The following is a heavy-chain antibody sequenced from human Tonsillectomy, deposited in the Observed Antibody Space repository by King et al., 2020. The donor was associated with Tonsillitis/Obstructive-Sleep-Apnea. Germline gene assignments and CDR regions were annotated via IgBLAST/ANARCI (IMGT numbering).Heavy chain of an antibody. CDR1: GYTFTRYY. CDR3: ARDDKDDRYFDY. V-gene: IGHV1-46*01. D-gene: IGHD2-15*01. J-gene: IGHJ4*02. CDR2: INPSDGIT. Sequence: LVESGAEVKKPGASVKVSCKAYGYTFTRYYIHWVRQAPGQGLEWMGIINPSDGITTYAQKFQGRVTMTRDTSTNTVHMELSSLRSEDTAVYYCARDDKDDRYFDYWGQGTLVTVSS.